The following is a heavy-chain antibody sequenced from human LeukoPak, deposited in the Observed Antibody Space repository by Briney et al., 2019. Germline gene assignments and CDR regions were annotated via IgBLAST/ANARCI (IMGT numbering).Heavy chain of an antibody. CDR2: INSNSGGT. CDR1: GYTFTAYY. CDR3: ARGSRPYYYDSSPDY. V-gene: IGHV1-2*02. J-gene: IGHJ4*02. Sequence: ASVKVSSTASGYTFTAYYMLWVRHAPRQELDSIRWINSNSGGTNYAQKFQGRVTMTRDTSISTAYMELSRLRSDATAVYYCARGSRPYYYDSSPDYWGQGTLVTVSS. D-gene: IGHD3-22*01.